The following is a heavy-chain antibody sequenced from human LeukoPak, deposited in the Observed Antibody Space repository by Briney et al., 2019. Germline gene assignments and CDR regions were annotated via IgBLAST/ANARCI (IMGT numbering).Heavy chain of an antibody. V-gene: IGHV3-33*06. CDR1: GFTFSSYG. CDR2: IWDDGSSK. J-gene: IGHJ4*02. D-gene: IGHD1-26*01. CDR3: AKPTRGSGSFLIDF. Sequence: GGSLRLSCAASGFTFSSYGMHWARQAPGKGLEWVAVIWDDGSSKYYGDSVKGRFTISRDNSKNTLYLQMNSLRAEDTAVYYWAKPTRGSGSFLIDFWGQGTLVTVSS.